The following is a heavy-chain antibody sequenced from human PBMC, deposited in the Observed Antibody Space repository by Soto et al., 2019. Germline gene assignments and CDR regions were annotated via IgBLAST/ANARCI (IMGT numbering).Heavy chain of an antibody. D-gene: IGHD3-10*01. CDR3: ARELFGRSVWFDP. CDR1: GGSISSYY. Sequence: SETLSLTCTVSGGSISSYYWSWIRQPPGKGLEWIGYIYYSGSTNYNPSLKSRVTISVDTSKNQFSLKLSSVTAADTAVYYCARELFGRSVWFDPWGQGTLVTVSS. J-gene: IGHJ5*02. V-gene: IGHV4-59*01. CDR2: IYYSGST.